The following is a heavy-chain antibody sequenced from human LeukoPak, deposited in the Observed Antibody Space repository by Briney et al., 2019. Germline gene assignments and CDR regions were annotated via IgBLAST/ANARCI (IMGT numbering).Heavy chain of an antibody. V-gene: IGHV4-38-2*02. CDR2: IFHGGST. D-gene: IGHD3-22*01. CDR3: ARGPYSYDSSGAFDI. Sequence: SETLSLTCSVSGYSISNGHYWGWIRQRPGKGLEWISSIFHGGSTYYNSSLKSRLTISVDTSKNQVSLKLSSVIAADTAVYFCARGPYSYDSSGAFDIWGQGTMVTVSS. J-gene: IGHJ3*02. CDR1: GYSISNGHY.